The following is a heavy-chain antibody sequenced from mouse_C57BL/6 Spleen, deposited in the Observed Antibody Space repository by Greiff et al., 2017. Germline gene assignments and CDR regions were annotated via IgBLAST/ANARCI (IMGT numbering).Heavy chain of an antibody. V-gene: IGHV1-61*01. J-gene: IGHJ4*01. Sequence: QVQLQQPGAELVRPGSSVKLSCKASGYTFTSYWMDWVKQRPGRGLEWIGNIYPSDSETHYNQKFKDKATLTVDKSSSTAYMQLSSLTSEDSAVYYCARVRDGYHDYAMDYWGQGTSVTVSS. CDR3: ARVRDGYHDYAMDY. D-gene: IGHD2-3*01. CDR1: GYTFTSYW. CDR2: IYPSDSET.